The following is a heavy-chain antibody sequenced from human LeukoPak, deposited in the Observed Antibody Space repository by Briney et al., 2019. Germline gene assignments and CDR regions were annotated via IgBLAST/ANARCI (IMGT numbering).Heavy chain of an antibody. CDR1: GFTFSSYA. CDR2: ISGSGGST. D-gene: IGHD2-21*02. CDR3: AKVDVAYCGGDCYLNYFDY. Sequence: PGGSLRLSCAASGFTFSSYAMSWVRQAPGKGLEWVSAISGSGGSTYYADSVKGRFTISRDNSKNTLYLQMNSLRAGDTAVYYCAKVDVAYCGGDCYLNYFDYWGQGTLVTVSS. V-gene: IGHV3-23*01. J-gene: IGHJ4*02.